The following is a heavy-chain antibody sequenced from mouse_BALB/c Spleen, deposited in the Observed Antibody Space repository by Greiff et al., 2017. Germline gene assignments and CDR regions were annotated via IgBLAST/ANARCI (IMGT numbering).Heavy chain of an antibody. Sequence: EVQLVESGGGLVKPGGSLKLSCAASGFTFSDYYMYWVRQTPEKRLEWVATISDGGSYTYYPDSVKGRFTISRDNAKNNLYLQMSSLKSEDTAMYYCARDGDDDYDDGAWFAYWGQGTLVTVSA. CDR3: ARDGDDDYDDGAWFAY. CDR1: GFTFSDYY. CDR2: ISDGGSYT. V-gene: IGHV5-4*02. D-gene: IGHD2-4*01. J-gene: IGHJ3*01.